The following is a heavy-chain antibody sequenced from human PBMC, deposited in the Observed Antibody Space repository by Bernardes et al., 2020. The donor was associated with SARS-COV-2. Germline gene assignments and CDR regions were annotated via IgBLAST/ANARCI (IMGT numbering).Heavy chain of an antibody. D-gene: IGHD3-22*01. Sequence: SETLSLTCTVSGGSIRSSYWSWIRQPAGTGLEWIGRIYTSGSTNYNPSLKSRVTMSVDTSKNQFSLKLSSVTAADTAVYYCARSAYYYDSSGYFPEAFDIWGQGTMVTVSS. J-gene: IGHJ3*02. CDR3: ARSAYYYDSSGYFPEAFDI. V-gene: IGHV4-4*07. CDR1: GGSIRSSY. CDR2: IYTSGST.